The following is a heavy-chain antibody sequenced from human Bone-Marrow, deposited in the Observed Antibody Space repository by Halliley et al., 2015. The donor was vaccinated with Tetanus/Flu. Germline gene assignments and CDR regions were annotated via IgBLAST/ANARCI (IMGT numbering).Heavy chain of an antibody. V-gene: IGHV3-33*01. D-gene: IGHD3-3*01. Sequence: IWYDGSNKNYADPVKGRFAIAEDNSKNPLYLQMNSLRAEDTAVYYCARDRISYDFWGKFDYRGQGALITVSS. CDR3: ARDRISYDFWGKFDY. CDR2: IWYDGSNK. J-gene: IGHJ4*02.